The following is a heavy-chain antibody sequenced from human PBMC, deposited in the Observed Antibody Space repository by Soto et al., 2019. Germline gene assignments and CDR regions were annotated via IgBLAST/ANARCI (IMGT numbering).Heavy chain of an antibody. CDR1: GYTFTSYY. V-gene: IGHV1-46*03. CDR3: ARSYCSSTSCHNYFDY. D-gene: IGHD2-2*01. J-gene: IGHJ4*02. CDR2: INPSGGST. Sequence: GASVKVSCKASGYTFTSYYMHWVRQAPGQGLEWMGIINPSGGSTSYAQKFQGRVTMTRDTSTSTVYMELSSLRSEDTAVYYCARSYCSSTSCHNYFDYWGQGTLVTVSS.